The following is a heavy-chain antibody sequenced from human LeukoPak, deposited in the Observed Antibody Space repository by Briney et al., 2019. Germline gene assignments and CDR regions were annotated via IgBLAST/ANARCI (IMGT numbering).Heavy chain of an antibody. D-gene: IGHD2-2*01. Sequence: SETLSLTCAVYGGSFSGYYWSWIRQPPGKGLEWIGEINHSGSTNYNPSLKSRVTISVDTSKNQFSLKLSSVTAADTAVYYCAGYCSSTSCHGSNWFDPGGQGTLVTVSS. J-gene: IGHJ5*02. CDR1: GGSFSGYY. CDR2: INHSGST. V-gene: IGHV4-34*01. CDR3: AGYCSSTSCHGSNWFDP.